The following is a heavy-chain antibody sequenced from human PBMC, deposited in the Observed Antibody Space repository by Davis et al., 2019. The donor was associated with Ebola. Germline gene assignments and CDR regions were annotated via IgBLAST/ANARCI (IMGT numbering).Heavy chain of an antibody. CDR1: GGSISSYY. D-gene: IGHD3-9*01. V-gene: IGHV4-59*08. CDR3: ASGILTGYYAFDI. Sequence: PSETLSLTCSVSGGSISSYYWSWIRQPPGKGLEWIGYIYYSESTNYNPSLKSRVTISVDTSKNQFSLKLSSVTAADTAVYYCASGILTGYYAFDIWGQGTMVAVSS. CDR2: IYYSEST. J-gene: IGHJ3*02.